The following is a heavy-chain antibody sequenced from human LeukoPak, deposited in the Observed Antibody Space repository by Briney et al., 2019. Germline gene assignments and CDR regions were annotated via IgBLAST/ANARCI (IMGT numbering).Heavy chain of an antibody. CDR1: GYTFTGYY. V-gene: IGHV1-2*06. J-gene: IGHJ5*02. Sequence: ASVKVSCKASGYTFTGYYMHWVRQAPGQGLEWMGRINPNSGGTNYAQKFQGRVTMTRDTSISTAYMELSRLRSDDTAVYYCARHYYDYVWGPPKNWFDPWGQGTLVTVSS. D-gene: IGHD3-16*01. CDR2: INPNSGGT. CDR3: ARHYYDYVWGPPKNWFDP.